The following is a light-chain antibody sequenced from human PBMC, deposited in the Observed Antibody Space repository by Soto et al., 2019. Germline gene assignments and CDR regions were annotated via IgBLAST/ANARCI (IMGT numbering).Light chain of an antibody. CDR1: QSVGSN. V-gene: IGKV3-15*01. CDR3: QQYDKWPYT. J-gene: IGKJ2*01. Sequence: EIVLTQSPATLSVSPGERATLSCRTSQSVGSNLAWYQQKPGQAPRLLIYGAFIRAPGFPVTFSGTGSGSEFTLTITSLQSEDGALYYCQQYDKWPYTFGQWTNLEIK. CDR2: GAF.